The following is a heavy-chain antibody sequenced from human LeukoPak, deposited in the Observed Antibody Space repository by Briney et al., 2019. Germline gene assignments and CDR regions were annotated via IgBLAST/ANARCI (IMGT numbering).Heavy chain of an antibody. CDR2: ISHDGMNA. V-gene: IGHV3-23*01. J-gene: IGHJ5*02. D-gene: IGHD6-19*01. Sequence: GGFLRLSCAASGFTFSSYARSWVRQAPGKGLEWVSAISHDGMNAYYADSVMGRFTISRDNSKKTVSLEMSSLTAADTGVYYCAKDGAQYSSGPECDPRGQGALVTVSP. CDR1: GFTFSSYA. CDR3: AKDGAQYSSGPECDP.